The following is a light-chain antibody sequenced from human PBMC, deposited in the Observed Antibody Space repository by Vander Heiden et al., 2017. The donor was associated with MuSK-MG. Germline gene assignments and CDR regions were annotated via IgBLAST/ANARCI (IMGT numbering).Light chain of an antibody. V-gene: IGLV1-40*01. Sequence: QSVLTHPPSVSGAPGQRVTISCPGSSSNIGAGYDVHWYQQLPGTAPKLLIYGNNNRPSGVPDRFSGSKSGTSAALAIPGLQAEDEEDYDCQSYGSSPSGPWVFGGGTKLTVL. CDR3: QSYGSSPSGPWV. J-gene: IGLJ3*02. CDR1: SSNIGAGYD. CDR2: GNN.